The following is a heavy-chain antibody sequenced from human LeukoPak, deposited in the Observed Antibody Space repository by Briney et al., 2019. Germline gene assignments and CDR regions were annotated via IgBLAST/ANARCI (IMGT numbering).Heavy chain of an antibody. J-gene: IGHJ4*02. CDR2: ISYDADRK. CDR1: GFAFSSHG. Sequence: GGSLRLSCAASGFAFSSHGLHWVRQAPGKGLEWQAVISYDADRKYYADSVKGRFTISRDDSGNTLYLQMDSLRTEDTGVYFCARISLEYQLSSPFDYWGQGTLVAVSS. D-gene: IGHD3-3*01. CDR3: ARISLEYQLSSPFDY. V-gene: IGHV3-30*01.